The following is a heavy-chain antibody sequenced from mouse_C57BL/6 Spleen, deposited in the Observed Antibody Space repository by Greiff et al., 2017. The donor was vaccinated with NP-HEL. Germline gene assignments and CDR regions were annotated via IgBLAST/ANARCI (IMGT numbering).Heavy chain of an antibody. J-gene: IGHJ4*01. Sequence: QVQLQQSGAELVKPGASVKLSCKASGYTFTEYTIHWVKQRSGQGLEWIGWFYPGSGSIKYNEKFKDKATLTADKSSSTVYMELSRLTSEDSAVYFCARHEERGFTTGGWAMDYWGQGTSVTVSS. CDR3: ARHEERGFTTGGWAMDY. CDR2: FYPGSGSI. D-gene: IGHD1-1*01. V-gene: IGHV1-62-2*01. CDR1: GYTFTEYT.